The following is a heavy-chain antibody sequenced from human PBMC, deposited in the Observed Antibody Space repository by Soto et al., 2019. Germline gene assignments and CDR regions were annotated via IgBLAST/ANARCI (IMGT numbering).Heavy chain of an antibody. CDR1: GFSFSSYA. J-gene: IGHJ4*02. Sequence: GGSLRLSCQTSGFSFSSYAMHWVRQAPGKGLEWVGVISYDGSHKFYGESVKGRFTISRDNSKNTLSLHMNSLTAEDTAKYYCAKSRPSVEKTGDYVQNWGQGTLVTVSS. D-gene: IGHD3-10*02. CDR3: AKSRPSVEKTGDYVQN. CDR2: ISYDGSHK. V-gene: IGHV3-30*18.